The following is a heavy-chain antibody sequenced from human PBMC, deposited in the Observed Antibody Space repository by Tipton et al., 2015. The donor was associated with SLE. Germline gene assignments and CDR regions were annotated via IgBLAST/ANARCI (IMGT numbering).Heavy chain of an antibody. J-gene: IGHJ4*02. Sequence: SLRLSCAASGFTFSTHDMHWVRQVIGKGLEWVSGSGTIGDTYYSGFVKGRFTISRENGNNSVYLQMNSLRAGDTAVYYCAAAYDSSGYYRYWGQGTLVTVSS. CDR3: AAAYDSSGYYRY. D-gene: IGHD3-22*01. V-gene: IGHV3-13*01. CDR2: SGTIGDT. CDR1: GFTFSTHD.